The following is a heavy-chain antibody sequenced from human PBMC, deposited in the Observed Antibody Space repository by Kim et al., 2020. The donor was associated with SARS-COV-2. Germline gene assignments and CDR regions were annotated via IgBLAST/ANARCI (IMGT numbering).Heavy chain of an antibody. CDR3: ARGGLTSYHAFDI. Sequence: YTPALKSRVTISVARSKNQFSLKLSSVTAADTAVYYCARGGLTSYHAFDIWGQGTMVTVSS. D-gene: IGHD3-16*02. V-gene: IGHV4-30-2*01. J-gene: IGHJ3*02.